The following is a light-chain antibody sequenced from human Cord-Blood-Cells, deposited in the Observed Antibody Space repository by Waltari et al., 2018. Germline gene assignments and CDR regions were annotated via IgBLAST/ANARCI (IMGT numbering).Light chain of an antibody. J-gene: IGLJ3*02. Sequence: NFMLTQPHSVSESPEKTVTISCTGSSGSIASNNVHRSQQRPGSAPTTVIYEDNQRPSGVPDRFSGSIDSSSNSASLTISGLKTEDEADYYCQSYDSSTWVFGGGTKLTVL. CDR1: SGSIASNN. CDR3: QSYDSSTWV. CDR2: EDN. V-gene: IGLV6-57*02.